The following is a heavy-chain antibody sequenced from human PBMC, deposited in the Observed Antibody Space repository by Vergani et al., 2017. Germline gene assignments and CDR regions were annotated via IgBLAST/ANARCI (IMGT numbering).Heavy chain of an antibody. CDR3: TTDSSSVVDYMDV. D-gene: IGHD6-6*01. CDR2: IKSKTAGGTT. Sequence: EVQLVESGGGLVKPGGSLRLSCAASGVTFSNAWMNWVRQAPGKGLEWVGRIKSKTAGGTTDYAAPVEGGVTISRDDSKNTLYLQMNSLKSEDTAVYYCTTDSSSVVDYMDVWGKGTTVTVSS. J-gene: IGHJ6*03. V-gene: IGHV3-15*07. CDR1: GVTFSNAW.